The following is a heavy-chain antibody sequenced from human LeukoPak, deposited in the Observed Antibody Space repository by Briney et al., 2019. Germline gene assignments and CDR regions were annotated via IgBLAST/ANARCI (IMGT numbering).Heavy chain of an antibody. CDR3: ARDRSGQYCYGRVGYYYYMDV. J-gene: IGHJ6*03. D-gene: IGHD2-15*01. CDR2: IYYGGST. CDR1: GGSISSYY. Sequence: SETLSLTCTVSGGSISSYYWSWIRQPPGKGLEWIGYIYYGGSTNYNPSLKSRVTISVDTSKNQFSLKLSSVTAADTAVYHCARDRSGQYCYGRVGYYYYMDVWGKGTTVTVSS. V-gene: IGHV4-59*01.